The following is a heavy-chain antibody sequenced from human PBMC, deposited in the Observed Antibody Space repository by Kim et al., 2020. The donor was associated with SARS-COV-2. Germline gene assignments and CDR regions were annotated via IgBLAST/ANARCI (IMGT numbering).Heavy chain of an antibody. D-gene: IGHD1-20*01. J-gene: IGHJ4*01. Sequence: GGSLRLSCAVSGFTFSDHYMDWVRQAPGKRLEWLGRSRDKANNYVTEYAPSVKGRFIVSRDNSKNLLYLQLNNLKTEDSAVYYCVRGTLITHYYFDSWG. CDR2: SRDKANNYVT. V-gene: IGHV3-72*01. CDR1: GFTFSDHY. CDR3: VRGTLITHYYFDS.